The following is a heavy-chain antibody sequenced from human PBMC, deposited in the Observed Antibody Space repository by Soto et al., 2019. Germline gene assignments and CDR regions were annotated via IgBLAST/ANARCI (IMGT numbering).Heavy chain of an antibody. Sequence: GESLKISCKGSGYTFTNYWIGWVRQMPGKGLEWMGIIYPGDSDTKYNPSFQGQVTISADKSITTTYLRWTSLKASDTAIYYCARSRVSTPRLEDPFDIWGQGTMVTASS. J-gene: IGHJ3*02. D-gene: IGHD5-12*01. CDR2: IYPGDSDT. CDR3: ARSRVSTPRLEDPFDI. V-gene: IGHV5-51*01. CDR1: GYTFTNYW.